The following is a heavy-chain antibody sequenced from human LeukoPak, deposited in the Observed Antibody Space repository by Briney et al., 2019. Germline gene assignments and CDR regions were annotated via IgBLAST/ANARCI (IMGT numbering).Heavy chain of an antibody. CDR3: ARVRDMATIPYFDY. Sequence: ASVKVSCKASGYTFTSYGISWVRQAPGQGLEWMGWISAYNGNTNYAQKLQGRVTMTTDTSTSTAYMELRSLRSDDTAVYYCARVRDMATIPYFDYWGQGTLVTVSS. CDR1: GYTFTSYG. V-gene: IGHV1-18*01. CDR2: ISAYNGNT. D-gene: IGHD5-24*01. J-gene: IGHJ4*02.